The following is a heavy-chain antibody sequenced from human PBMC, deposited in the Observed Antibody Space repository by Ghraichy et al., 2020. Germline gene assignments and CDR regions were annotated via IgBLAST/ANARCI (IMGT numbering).Heavy chain of an antibody. CDR1: GGSFSGYY. J-gene: IGHJ5*02. CDR3: ARGQIQLWLDWFDP. Sequence: SETLSLTCAVYGGSFSGYYWSWIRQPPGKGLEWIGEINHSGSTNYNPSLKSRVTISVDTSKNQFSLKLSSVTAADTAVYYCARGQIQLWLDWFDPWGQGTLVTVSS. D-gene: IGHD5-18*01. V-gene: IGHV4-34*01. CDR2: INHSGST.